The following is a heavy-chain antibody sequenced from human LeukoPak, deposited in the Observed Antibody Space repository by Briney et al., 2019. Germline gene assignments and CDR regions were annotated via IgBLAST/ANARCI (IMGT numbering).Heavy chain of an antibody. CDR1: LGTFSSYA. J-gene: IGHJ5*02. V-gene: IGHV1-69*13. CDR3: ARDRDSNWSDP. CDR2: IIPIFGTT. Sequence: GASVKVSCKPSLGTFSSYAISWVRQAPGHGREWMGGIIPIFGTTNYAQKFQGRVTITADESTSTAYMELSSLRSEDTAVYYCARDRDSNWSDPWGQGTLVTVSS. D-gene: IGHD4-11*01.